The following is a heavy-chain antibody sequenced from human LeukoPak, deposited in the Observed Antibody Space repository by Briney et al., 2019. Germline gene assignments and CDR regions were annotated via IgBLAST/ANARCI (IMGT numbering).Heavy chain of an antibody. CDR1: GGSISSSSYY. CDR3: ARLPCGSTSRYGGFDY. Sequence: SGPGLVKPSETLSLTCTVSGGSISSSSYYWGWIRQPPGKGLEWIGSIYYSGSTYYNPSLKSRVTISVDTSKNQFSLKLSSVTAADTAVYYCARLPCGSTSRYGGFDYWGQGTLVTVSS. CDR2: IYYSGST. J-gene: IGHJ4*02. V-gene: IGHV4-39*01. D-gene: IGHD2-2*01.